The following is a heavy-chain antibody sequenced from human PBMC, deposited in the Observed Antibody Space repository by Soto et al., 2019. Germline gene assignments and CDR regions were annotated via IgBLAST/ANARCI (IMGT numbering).Heavy chain of an antibody. D-gene: IGHD6-13*01. Sequence: GGSLRLSCAASGFTFSSYAMSWVRQAPGKGLEWVSAISGSGGSTYYADSVKGRFTISRDNSKNTLYLQMNSLRAEDTAVYYCAKDSRTITAAGPAPTFDYWGQGTLVTVSS. CDR1: GFTFSSYA. CDR2: ISGSGGST. CDR3: AKDSRTITAAGPAPTFDY. V-gene: IGHV3-23*01. J-gene: IGHJ4*02.